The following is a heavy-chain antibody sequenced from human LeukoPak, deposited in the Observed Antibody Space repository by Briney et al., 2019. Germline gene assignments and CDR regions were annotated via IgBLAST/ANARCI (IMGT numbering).Heavy chain of an antibody. CDR1: GYRFSSYG. D-gene: IGHD2-2*01. J-gene: IGHJ4*02. Sequence: ASVKVSCKASGYRFSSYGIIWVRQAPGQGLEWMGWISGNNDNPNYGQKFQGRFAVTTDSSTTTAYMELRNLTFDDTAVYYCARDGTSTDDYWGQGTLVTVSS. CDR3: ARDGTSTDDY. CDR2: ISGNNDNP. V-gene: IGHV1-18*01.